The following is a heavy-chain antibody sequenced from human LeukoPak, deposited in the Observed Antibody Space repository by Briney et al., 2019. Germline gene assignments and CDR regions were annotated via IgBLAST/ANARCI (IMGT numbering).Heavy chain of an antibody. CDR1: GGSISSYY. CDR3: ARDEAGSPSD. J-gene: IGHJ4*02. V-gene: IGHV4-59*12. Sequence: SETLSLTCTVSGGSISSYYWSWIRQPPGKGLEWIGYIYQSGTTYYNPSVKSRVTISIDRPKNQITLKLTSVTAADTAMYYCARDEAGSPSDWGQGTLVTVSS. CDR2: IYQSGTT. D-gene: IGHD2-15*01.